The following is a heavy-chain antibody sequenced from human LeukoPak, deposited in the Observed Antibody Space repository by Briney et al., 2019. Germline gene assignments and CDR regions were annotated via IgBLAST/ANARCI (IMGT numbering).Heavy chain of an antibody. J-gene: IGHJ3*02. CDR2: ISWNSGSI. D-gene: IGHD6-13*01. V-gene: IGHV3-9*01. CDR3: AKDKGIYSSSWDAFDI. CDR1: GFTVSSNY. Sequence: GGSLRLSCAASGFTVSSNYMSWVRQAPGRGLEWVSGISWNSGSIGYADSVKGRFTISRDNAKNSLYLQMNSLRAEDTALYYCAKDKGIYSSSWDAFDIWGQGTMVTVSS.